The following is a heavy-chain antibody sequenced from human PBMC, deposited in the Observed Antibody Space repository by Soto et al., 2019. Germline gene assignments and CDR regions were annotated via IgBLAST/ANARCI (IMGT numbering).Heavy chain of an antibody. CDR1: GYTFTSYG. V-gene: IGHV1-18*04. J-gene: IGHJ5*02. CDR2: ISAYNGNT. Sequence: ASVKVSCKASGYTFTSYGISGVRQAPGQGLEWMGWISAYNGNTNYAQKLQGRVTMTTDTSTSTAYMGLRSLRSDDTAVYYCARAVGCYSGCWFDPWGQGTLVTVSS. CDR3: ARAVGCYSGCWFDP. D-gene: IGHD2-15*01.